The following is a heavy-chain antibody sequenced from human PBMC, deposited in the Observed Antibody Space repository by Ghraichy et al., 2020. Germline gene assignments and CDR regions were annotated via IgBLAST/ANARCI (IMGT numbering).Heavy chain of an antibody. Sequence: LSLTCAASGFIFSNAWMSWVRQAPGKGLEWVDRIKSKTDGGTTDYAAPVKGRFTISRDDSKNTLYLQMNSLKSEDTAVYYCTTDPEWELLSYYYGMDVWGQGTTVTVSS. J-gene: IGHJ6*02. CDR2: IKSKTDGGTT. CDR3: TTDPEWELLSYYYGMDV. D-gene: IGHD1-26*01. V-gene: IGHV3-15*01. CDR1: GFIFSNAW.